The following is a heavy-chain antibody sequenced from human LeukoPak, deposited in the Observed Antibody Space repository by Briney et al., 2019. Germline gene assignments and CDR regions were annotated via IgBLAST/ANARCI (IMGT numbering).Heavy chain of an antibody. J-gene: IGHJ4*02. Sequence: ASVKVSCEASGYTFTSYGISWVRQAPGQRLEWMGWISAYNGNTNYAQKLQGRVTMTTDTSTSTAYMELRSLRSDDTAVYYCARARVYCSGGSCYPQPPDYWGQGTLVTVSS. D-gene: IGHD2-15*01. V-gene: IGHV1-18*01. CDR3: ARARVYCSGGSCYPQPPDY. CDR1: GYTFTSYG. CDR2: ISAYNGNT.